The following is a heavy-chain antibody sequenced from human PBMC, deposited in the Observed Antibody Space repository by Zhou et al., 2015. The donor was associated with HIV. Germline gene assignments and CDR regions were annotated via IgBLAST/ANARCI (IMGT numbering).Heavy chain of an antibody. Sequence: QVQLVQSGAEVKKPGSSVKVSCKASGGTFSSYAISWVRQAPGQGLEWMGGIIPIFGTANYAQKFQGRVTITADESTSTAYMELSSLRSEDTAVYYCARDPGGYSGYDFPSTNWFDPWGQGTLVTVSS. CDR2: IIPIFGTA. D-gene: IGHD5-12*01. J-gene: IGHJ5*02. CDR1: GGTFSSYA. CDR3: ARDPGGYSGYDFPSTNWFDP. V-gene: IGHV1-69*01.